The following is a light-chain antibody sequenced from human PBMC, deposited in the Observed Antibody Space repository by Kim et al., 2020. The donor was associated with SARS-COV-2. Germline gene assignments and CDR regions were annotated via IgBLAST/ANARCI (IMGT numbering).Light chain of an antibody. Sequence: QSALTQPDSVSGSPGQSITISCTGSSSDIGTYNYVSWYQQHPGKAPKLIIYDVSVRPSWVSDRFSGSKSDNTASLTISGLQAEDEADYYCCSYTRSNSWVFGGGTILTVL. CDR3: CSYTRSNSWV. CDR2: DVS. V-gene: IGLV2-14*03. CDR1: SSDIGTYNY. J-gene: IGLJ3*02.